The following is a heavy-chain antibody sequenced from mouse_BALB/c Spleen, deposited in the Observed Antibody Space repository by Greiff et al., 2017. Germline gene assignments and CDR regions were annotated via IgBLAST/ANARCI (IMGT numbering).Heavy chain of an antibody. CDR3: ARSGGYDQYYFDY. Sequence: EVKLLESGGGLVQPGGSRKLSCAASGFTFSSFGMHWVRQAPEKGLEWVAYISSGSSTIYYADTVKGRFTISRDNPKNTLFLQMTSLRSEDTAMYYCARSGGYDQYYFDYWGQGTTLTVSS. J-gene: IGHJ2*01. V-gene: IGHV5-17*02. CDR1: GFTFSSFG. CDR2: ISSGSSTI. D-gene: IGHD2-2*01.